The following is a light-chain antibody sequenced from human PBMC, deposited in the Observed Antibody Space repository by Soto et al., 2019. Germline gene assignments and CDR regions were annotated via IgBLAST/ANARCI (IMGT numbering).Light chain of an antibody. V-gene: IGLV2-14*01. J-gene: IGLJ1*01. CDR1: SSDVGGYNY. CDR3: SSYTTSITLV. CDR2: DVS. Sequence: QSALTQPASVSGSPGQSITISCTGTSSDVGGYNYVSWYQQHPGKAPKLMIYDVSNRPSGVSNRFSGSKSGNTASLTISGLQAEDEVDYYCSSYTTSITLVFGTGTKLTVL.